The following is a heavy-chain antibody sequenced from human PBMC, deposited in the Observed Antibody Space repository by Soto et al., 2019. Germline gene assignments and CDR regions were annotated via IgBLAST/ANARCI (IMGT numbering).Heavy chain of an antibody. V-gene: IGHV3-48*02. D-gene: IGHD3-9*01. CDR2: ISSSSSTI. J-gene: IGHJ4*02. Sequence: GGSLRLSCAASGFTFSSYSMNWVRQAPGKGLEWVSYISSSSSTIYYADSVKGRFTISRDNAKNSLYLQMNSLRDEDTAVYYCARDSGNYDILTGYYNRVPFDYWGQGTLVTVSS. CDR3: ARDSGNYDILTGYYNRVPFDY. CDR1: GFTFSSYS.